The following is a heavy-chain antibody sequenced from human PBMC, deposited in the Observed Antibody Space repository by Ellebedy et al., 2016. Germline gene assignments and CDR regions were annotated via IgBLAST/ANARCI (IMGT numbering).Heavy chain of an antibody. CDR3: VTRHNGAFDF. J-gene: IGHJ3*01. V-gene: IGHV3-53*01. CDR1: GFTFGLYA. D-gene: IGHD1-14*01. CDR2: IYGGGTS. Sequence: GESLKISCSASGFTFGLYAVNWFRQAPGKGLELVSLIYGGGTSYYAESVKGRFTISRDNSKKTLYLQMSGLGAEDTAVYYCVTRHNGAFDFWGQGTMVTVSS.